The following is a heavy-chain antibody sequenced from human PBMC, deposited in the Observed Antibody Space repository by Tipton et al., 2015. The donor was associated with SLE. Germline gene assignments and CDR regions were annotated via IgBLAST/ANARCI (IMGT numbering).Heavy chain of an antibody. D-gene: IGHD2-15*01. CDR3: ARDQGIWSPPMD. CDR1: GGSISSSSYY. Sequence: TLSLTCPVSGGSISSSSYYWGWIRQPPGKGLEWIGSIYYSGSTYYNPSLKSRVTISVDTSKSQFSLKLSSVTAADTAVYYCARDQGIWSPPMDWGQGTLVTVSS. CDR2: IYYSGST. J-gene: IGHJ4*02. V-gene: IGHV4-39*07.